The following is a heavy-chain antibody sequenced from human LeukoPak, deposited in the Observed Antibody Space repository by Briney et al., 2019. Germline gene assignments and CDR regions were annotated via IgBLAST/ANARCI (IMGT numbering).Heavy chain of an antibody. D-gene: IGHD3-16*02. CDR2: ISSSSEFI. J-gene: IGHJ4*02. Sequence: PGRSLRLSCAASEFTFSSYSMNWVRQAPGKGLEWVSSISSSSEFIYYADSVKGRFTISRDNARNSLYLQMNSLRAEDTAVYYCARWLGAIAWPYYFDYWGQGTLVTVSS. V-gene: IGHV3-21*01. CDR3: ARWLGAIAWPYYFDY. CDR1: EFTFSSYS.